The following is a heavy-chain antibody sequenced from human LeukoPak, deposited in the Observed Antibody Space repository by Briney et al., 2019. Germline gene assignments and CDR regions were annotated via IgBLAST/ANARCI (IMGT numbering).Heavy chain of an antibody. CDR2: IWYDGSNK. J-gene: IGHJ4*02. V-gene: IGHV3-33*06. Sequence: GGSLRLSCAAPGFTFSSYGMHWVRQAPGKGLEWVAVIWYDGSNKYYADSVKGQFTISRDNSKNTLYLQMNSLRAEDTAVYYCAKEPDYFWGQGTLVTVSS. CDR3: AKEPDYF. CDR1: GFTFSSYG.